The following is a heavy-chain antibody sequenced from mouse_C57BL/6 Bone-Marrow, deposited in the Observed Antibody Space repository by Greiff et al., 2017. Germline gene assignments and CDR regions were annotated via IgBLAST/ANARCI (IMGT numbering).Heavy chain of an antibody. CDR1: GFTFSDYG. CDR3: ARHEDGYPLAMDY. CDR2: ISNLEYSI. J-gene: IGHJ4*01. V-gene: IGHV5-15*01. Sequence: EVQRVESGGGLVQPGGSLKLSCAASGFTFSDYGMAWVRQAPRKGPEWVAFISNLEYSIYYADTVTGRFTISRGNAKSTLYLEMSSLRSEDTAMYYCARHEDGYPLAMDYWGQGTSVTVSS. D-gene: IGHD2-3*01.